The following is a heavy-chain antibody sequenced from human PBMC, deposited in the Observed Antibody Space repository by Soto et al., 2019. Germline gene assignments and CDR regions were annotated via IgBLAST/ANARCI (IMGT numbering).Heavy chain of an antibody. V-gene: IGHV4-34*01. CDR3: ARGSKRFLEWLNRRNWFDP. CDR2: INHSGST. J-gene: IGHJ5*02. CDR1: GGSISSYY. Sequence: SETLSLTCTVSGGSISSYYWSWIRQPPGKGLEWIGEINHSGSTNYNPSLKSRVTISVDTSKNQFSLKLSSVTAADTAVYYCARGSKRFLEWLNRRNWFDPWGQGTLVTVSS. D-gene: IGHD3-3*01.